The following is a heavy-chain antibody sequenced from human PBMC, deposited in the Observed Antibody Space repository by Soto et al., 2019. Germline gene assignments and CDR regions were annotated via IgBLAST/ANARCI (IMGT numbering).Heavy chain of an antibody. Sequence: QVQLQESGPGLVKPSETLSLTCTVSGGSISSYYWSWIRQPPGKGLEWIGYIYYSGSTNYNPYLKGRFTISVDTSKNQFSLKLSSVTAADTAMYYCARLLWSRGDWFDPWGQGTLVTVSS. CDR3: ARLLWSRGDWFDP. CDR1: GGSISSYY. J-gene: IGHJ5*02. CDR2: IYYSGST. D-gene: IGHD3-10*01. V-gene: IGHV4-59*08.